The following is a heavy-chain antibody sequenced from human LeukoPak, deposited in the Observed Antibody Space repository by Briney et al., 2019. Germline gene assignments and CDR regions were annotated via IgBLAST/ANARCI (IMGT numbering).Heavy chain of an antibody. CDR3: ARHTAAAAGDVDWFDP. Sequence: SETLSLTCAVYGGSFSGYYWSWIRQPPGKGLEWIGEINHSGSTNYNPSLKSRVTISVDTSKNQFSLKLSSVTAADTAVYYCARHTAAAAGDVDWFDPWGQGTLVTVSS. V-gene: IGHV4-34*01. D-gene: IGHD6-13*01. J-gene: IGHJ5*02. CDR2: INHSGST. CDR1: GGSFSGYY.